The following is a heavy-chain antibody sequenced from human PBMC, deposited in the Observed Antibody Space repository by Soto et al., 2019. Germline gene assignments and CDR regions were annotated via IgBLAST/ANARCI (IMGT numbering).Heavy chain of an antibody. CDR1: GFIFSSSA. CDR3: AREARGTKVTNLLDY. J-gene: IGHJ4*02. Sequence: AESLRLSCAASGFIFSSSAMHWVRQAPGKGLEWVSTISDSGRSTYYADSVKGRFTITRDKSKYTVYLEMSRLRAEDTAVYYCAREARGTKVTNLLDYWGQGTLVTVSS. V-gene: IGHV3-23*01. CDR2: ISDSGRST. D-gene: IGHD4-17*01.